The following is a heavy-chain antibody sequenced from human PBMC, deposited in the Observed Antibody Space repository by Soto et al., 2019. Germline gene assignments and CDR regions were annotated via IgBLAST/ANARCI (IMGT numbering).Heavy chain of an antibody. Sequence: GGSLRLSCAASGFTFDNYAMHWVRQAPGKGLEWVSGISWNSNTIAYADSVKGRFTISRDNAKNSLYLQMNSLRAEDTAVYYCAKMSGYDLDPWGQGTLVTVSS. CDR3: AKMSGYDLDP. V-gene: IGHV3-9*01. D-gene: IGHD5-12*01. CDR2: ISWNSNTI. CDR1: GFTFDNYA. J-gene: IGHJ5*02.